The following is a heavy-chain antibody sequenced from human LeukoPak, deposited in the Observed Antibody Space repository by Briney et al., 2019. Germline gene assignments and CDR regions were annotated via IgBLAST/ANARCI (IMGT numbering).Heavy chain of an antibody. D-gene: IGHD5-18*01. V-gene: IGHV4-39*01. J-gene: IGHJ2*01. Sequence: PSETPSLTCTVSGGSISSSGDHWGWIRQPPGKGLEWIGNIYYSGSTYYNPSLKSRVTISVDTSKNQFSLKLSSVTAADTAVYYCGSVDTGYWYFDVWGRGTLVTVSS. CDR2: IYYSGST. CDR3: GSVDTGYWYFDV. CDR1: GGSISSSGDH.